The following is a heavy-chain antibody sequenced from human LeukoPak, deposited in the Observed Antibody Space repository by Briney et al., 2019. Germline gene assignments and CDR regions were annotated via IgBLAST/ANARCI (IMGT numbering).Heavy chain of an antibody. CDR1: GGSISSSSYY. Sequence: SETLSLTCTVSGGSISSSSYYWGWIRQPPGNGLEGIGIIYFSRTTYYNPSLKRRVTISVDTSKHQFSLKLSAVTGADTGVYDCARDEDLTDVGYWGKGHLVSV. J-gene: IGHJ4*02. CDR2: IYFSRTT. CDR3: ARDEDLTDVGY. V-gene: IGHV4-39*07.